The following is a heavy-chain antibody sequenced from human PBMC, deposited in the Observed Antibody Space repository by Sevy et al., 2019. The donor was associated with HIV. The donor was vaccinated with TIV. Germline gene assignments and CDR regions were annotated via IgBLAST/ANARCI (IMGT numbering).Heavy chain of an antibody. V-gene: IGHV3-49*03. CDR1: GFTFGDYA. J-gene: IGHJ4*02. Sequence: GGSLRLSCTASGFTFGDYAMSWFRQAPGKGLEWVGFIRRKAYGGTTEYAASVKGRFTISRDDSKSIAYLQMNSLKTEDTAVYHCTRSLGITIFGVVTLPDYWGQGTLVTVSS. D-gene: IGHD3-3*01. CDR2: IRRKAYGGTT. CDR3: TRSLGITIFGVVTLPDY.